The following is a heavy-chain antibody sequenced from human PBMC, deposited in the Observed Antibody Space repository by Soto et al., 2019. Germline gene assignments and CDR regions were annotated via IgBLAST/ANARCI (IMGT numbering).Heavy chain of an antibody. J-gene: IGHJ4*02. Sequence: GGSLRLSCAASGFTFSSYGMHWVRQAPGKGLEWVAVISKDGSNKYYEDSVKGRFTISRDNSKNTLYLQMNSLRAEDTAVYYCAKDLFNIYNSGWSPFDYWGKGTLVTVSS. CDR1: GFTFSSYG. CDR2: ISKDGSNK. CDR3: AKDLFNIYNSGWSPFDY. V-gene: IGHV3-30*18. D-gene: IGHD6-19*01.